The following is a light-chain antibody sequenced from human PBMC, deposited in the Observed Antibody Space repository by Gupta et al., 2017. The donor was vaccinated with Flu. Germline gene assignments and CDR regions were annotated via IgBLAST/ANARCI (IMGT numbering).Light chain of an antibody. J-gene: IGKJ5*01. Sequence: DIVMTQSPDSLVVSLGERATINCKSSQSVLYSSHDKNYLAWYQQKPGQPPKLLIYWASTRESGVPDRFSGSGSATDVTLTISSLQAEDVAVYYCQQYYSSPTFGQGTRLEI. CDR2: WAS. CDR1: QSVLYSSHDKNY. CDR3: QQYYSSPT. V-gene: IGKV4-1*01.